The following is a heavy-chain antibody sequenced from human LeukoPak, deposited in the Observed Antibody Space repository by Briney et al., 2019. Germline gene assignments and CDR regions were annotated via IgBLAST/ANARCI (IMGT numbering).Heavy chain of an antibody. Sequence: PGGSLRLSCSASGFTFSSYAMHWVRQAPGKGLEWVAVISYDGSDKYYADSVKGRFTISRDNSKNTLYLQMNRMRAKYKDVYYCANVPTDEMATMGGVDYWGQGTLVTVSS. D-gene: IGHD5-24*01. CDR1: GFTFSSYA. V-gene: IGHV3-30*04. CDR2: ISYDGSDK. CDR3: ANVPTDEMATMGGVDY. J-gene: IGHJ4*02.